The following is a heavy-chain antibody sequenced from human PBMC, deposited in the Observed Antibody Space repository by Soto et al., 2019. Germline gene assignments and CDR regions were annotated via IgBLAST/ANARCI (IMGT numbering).Heavy chain of an antibody. J-gene: IGHJ4*02. CDR3: ARASASSVLRGVIIN. CDR2: MYHSGNT. Sequence: SETLSLXCAVSGVSISSDNWWSWVRQPPGKGLEWIGEMYHSGNTNYNPSLKSRVTISVDKSKNQFSMKMTSVTAADTALYYCARASASSVLRGVIINWGQGTQVTVSS. V-gene: IGHV4-4*02. CDR1: GVSISSDNW. D-gene: IGHD3-10*01.